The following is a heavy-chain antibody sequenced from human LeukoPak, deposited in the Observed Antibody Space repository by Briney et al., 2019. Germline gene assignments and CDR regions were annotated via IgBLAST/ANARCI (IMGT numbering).Heavy chain of an antibody. CDR1: GGSVTSGTYH. CDR2: VYFDRST. Sequence: SETLSLTCSVSGGSVTSGTYHWGWIRQPPGKGLEWIGSVYFDRSTHYNPSLQSRLTISVDTSKNQFSLRLSSVTAADTALYYCARDHYYDGRGRFDPWGQGTLVTVSS. J-gene: IGHJ5*02. CDR3: ARDHYYDGRGRFDP. V-gene: IGHV4-39*07. D-gene: IGHD3-16*01.